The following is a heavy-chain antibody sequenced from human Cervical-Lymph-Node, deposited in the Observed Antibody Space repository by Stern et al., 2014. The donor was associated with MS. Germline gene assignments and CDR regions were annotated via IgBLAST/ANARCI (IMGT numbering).Heavy chain of an antibody. CDR3: ARLGVVSSTHSGMDV. D-gene: IGHD2-15*01. CDR1: GYKFSSFW. J-gene: IGHJ6*02. V-gene: IGHV5-51*01. Sequence: EVQLVQSGAEVKKPGESLKISCQGSGYKFSSFWIAWVRQMPGKGLEWMGIIYPGDSDNKYGPSFQGQVTISVDKSISTAYLQWSSLKASDTGTFYCARLGVVSSTHSGMDVWGQGTTVTVSS. CDR2: IYPGDSDN.